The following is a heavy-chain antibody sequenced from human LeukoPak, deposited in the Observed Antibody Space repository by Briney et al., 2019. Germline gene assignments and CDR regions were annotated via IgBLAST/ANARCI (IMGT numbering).Heavy chain of an antibody. Sequence: PGGSLRLSCAASGFTFSSYAMHWVRQAPGKGLEWVAVISYDGSNKYHADSVKGRFTISRDNSKNTLYLQMNSLRAEDTAVYYCARERPNLGSAIDYWGQGTLVTVSS. J-gene: IGHJ4*02. CDR1: GFTFSSYA. CDR2: ISYDGSNK. CDR3: ARERPNLGSAIDY. V-gene: IGHV3-30-3*01. D-gene: IGHD1-26*01.